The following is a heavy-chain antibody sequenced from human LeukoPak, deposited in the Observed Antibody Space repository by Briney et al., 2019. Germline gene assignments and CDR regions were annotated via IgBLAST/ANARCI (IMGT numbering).Heavy chain of an antibody. D-gene: IGHD6-13*01. CDR1: GFTVSSYG. CDR3: AKARIAAAGTGAFDV. J-gene: IGHJ3*01. CDR2: FSATDGSA. Sequence: PGGSLRLSCAASGFTVSSYGMTWVRLAPGKELEWVSAFSATDGSAQYAESVKGRFTISRDNSKNSLYLQMNSLRDEDTAVYYCAKARIAAAGTGAFDVWGQGTMVTVSS. V-gene: IGHV3-23*01.